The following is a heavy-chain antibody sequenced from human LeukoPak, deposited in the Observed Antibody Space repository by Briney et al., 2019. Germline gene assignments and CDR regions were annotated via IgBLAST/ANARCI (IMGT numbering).Heavy chain of an antibody. CDR3: ARGPVTFGGADY. J-gene: IGHJ4*02. CDR1: GYTFTGYY. Sequence: GASVKVSCMASGYTFTGYYMHWVRQAPGQGLEWMGWINPNSGDTNYAQKFQGRVTMTRDTSISTAYMELSRLRSDDTAVYYCARGPVTFGGADYWGQGTLVTVSS. CDR2: INPNSGDT. D-gene: IGHD3-16*01. V-gene: IGHV1-2*02.